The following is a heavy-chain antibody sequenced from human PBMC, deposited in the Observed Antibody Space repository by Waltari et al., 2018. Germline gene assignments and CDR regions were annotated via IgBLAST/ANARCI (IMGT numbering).Heavy chain of an antibody. CDR3: ARAGMPGGSFEYYYYYGMDV. Sequence: EVQLVESGGGLVKPGGSLRLSCAASGFTFSSYSMNWVRQAPGKGLEWVSSISSSSSYIYYADSVKGRFTISRDNAKNSLYLQMNSLRAEDTAVYYCARAGMPGGSFEYYYYYGMDVWGQGTTVTVSS. D-gene: IGHD1-26*01. CDR1: GFTFSSYS. CDR2: ISSSSSYI. V-gene: IGHV3-21*01. J-gene: IGHJ6*02.